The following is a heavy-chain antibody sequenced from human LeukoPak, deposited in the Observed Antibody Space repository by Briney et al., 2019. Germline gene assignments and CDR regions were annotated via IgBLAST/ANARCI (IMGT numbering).Heavy chain of an antibody. V-gene: IGHV4-30-2*01. D-gene: IGHD3-22*01. CDR1: GGSISSGGYY. J-gene: IGHJ6*03. Sequence: SQTLSLTCTVSGGSISSGGYYWSWVRQPPGKGLEWIGYIYHSGSTYYNPSLKSRVTISVDRSKNQFSLKLSSVTAADTAVYYCARVQRVAYYYDSSGYRPDYYYYMDVWGKGTTVTVSS. CDR2: IYHSGST. CDR3: ARVQRVAYYYDSSGYRPDYYYYMDV.